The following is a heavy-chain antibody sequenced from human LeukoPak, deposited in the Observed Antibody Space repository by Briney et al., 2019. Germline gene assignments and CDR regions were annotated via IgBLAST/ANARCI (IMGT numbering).Heavy chain of an antibody. V-gene: IGHV3-33*01. CDR3: ARYDLSDGSESRYRSFDY. D-gene: IGHD3-10*01. J-gene: IGHJ4*02. Sequence: GGSLRLSCAASGFTFSSYGMHWVRQAPGKGLEWVAVIWYDGSNKYYADSVKGRFTISRDNSKNTLYLQMNSLRAEDTAVYYCARYDLSDGSESRYRSFDYWGQGTLVTVSS. CDR2: IWYDGSNK. CDR1: GFTFSSYG.